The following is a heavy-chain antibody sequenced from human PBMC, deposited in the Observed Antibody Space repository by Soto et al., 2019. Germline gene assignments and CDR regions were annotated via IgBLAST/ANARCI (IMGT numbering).Heavy chain of an antibody. J-gene: IGHJ2*01. CDR2: ISYDGSNK. CDR3: AKSGDSSSSGGASTISYWYFDL. V-gene: IGHV3-30*18. D-gene: IGHD6-6*01. Sequence: VAVISYDGSNKYYADSVKGRFTISRDNSKNTLYLQMNSLRAEDTAVYYCAKSGDSSSSGGASTISYWYFDLWGRGTLVTVSS.